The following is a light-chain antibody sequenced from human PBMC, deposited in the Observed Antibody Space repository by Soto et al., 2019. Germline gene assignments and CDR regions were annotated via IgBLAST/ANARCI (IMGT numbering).Light chain of an antibody. V-gene: IGKV3-15*01. J-gene: IGKJ4*01. Sequence: EIVMTQSPATLSVSPGENATLSCRASQSVSRNLAWYQQKPGQGPRLLIYDASTRATGIPARFSGSGTGTEFTLTLGSLPSQDFAVFYCQQYYTSPLTFGGGTKVEIK. CDR3: QQYYTSPLT. CDR2: DAS. CDR1: QSVSRN.